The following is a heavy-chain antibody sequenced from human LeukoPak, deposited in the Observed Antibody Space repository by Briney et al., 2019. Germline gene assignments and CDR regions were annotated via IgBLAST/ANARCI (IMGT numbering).Heavy chain of an antibody. J-gene: IGHJ6*03. V-gene: IGHV1-2*02. D-gene: IGHD6-6*01. CDR3: ARGLIRAARLDYMDV. CDR1: GYTLTGYY. Sequence: ASVKVSCKASGYTLTGYYMHWVRQAPGQGLEWMGWINPNSGGTNYAQKFQGRVTMTRDTSISTAYMELSRLRSDDTAVYYCARGLIRAARLDYMDVWGKGTTVTVSS. CDR2: INPNSGGT.